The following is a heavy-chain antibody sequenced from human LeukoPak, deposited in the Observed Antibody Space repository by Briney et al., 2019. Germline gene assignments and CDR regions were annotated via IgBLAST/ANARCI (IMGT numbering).Heavy chain of an antibody. D-gene: IGHD3-9*01. J-gene: IGHJ4*02. CDR1: GFTFSSYN. CDR2: ISSSSTI. Sequence: GGSLRLSCAASGFTFSSYNMNWVRQAPGKGLEWVSYISSSSTIYYADSVKGRLTISRDNAKNSLYLQMNSLRAEDTAVYYCAREDILTGYPDYWGQGTLVTVSS. CDR3: AREDILTGYPDY. V-gene: IGHV3-48*01.